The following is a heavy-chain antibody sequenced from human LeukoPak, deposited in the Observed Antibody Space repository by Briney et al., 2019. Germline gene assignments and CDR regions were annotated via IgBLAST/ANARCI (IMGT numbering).Heavy chain of an antibody. D-gene: IGHD2-21*02. J-gene: IGHJ4*02. CDR2: INAGNGNT. CDR3: ASEGVTSYFDY. CDR1: GYTFTSYA. V-gene: IGHV1-3*01. Sequence: ASVKVSCKASGYTFTSYAMHWVRQAPGQRLEWMGWINAGNGNTKYSQKLQGRVTITRDTSASTAYMELSSLRSEDTAVNYCASEGVTSYFDYWGQGTLVTVSS.